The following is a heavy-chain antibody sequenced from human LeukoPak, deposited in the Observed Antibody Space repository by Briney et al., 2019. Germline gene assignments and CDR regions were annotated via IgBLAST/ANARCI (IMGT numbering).Heavy chain of an antibody. V-gene: IGHV4-38-2*01. J-gene: IGHJ4*02. CDR3: ALGDCSSTSCYVFDY. Sequence: SETLSLTCAVSGYSISSGYYWGWFRQPPGKGPEWIGCIYHSGTTYYNPSLKSRVTISVDTSKNQFSLMISSVTAADTAVYFCALGDCSSTSCYVFDYWGQGTLVTVSS. D-gene: IGHD2-2*01. CDR1: GYSISSGYY. CDR2: IYHSGTT.